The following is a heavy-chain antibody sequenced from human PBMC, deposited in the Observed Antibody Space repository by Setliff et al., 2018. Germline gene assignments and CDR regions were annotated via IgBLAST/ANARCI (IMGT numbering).Heavy chain of an antibody. J-gene: IGHJ6*03. V-gene: IGHV3-48*01. Sequence: GGSLRLSCAASGFTFDIYSMSWVRQAPGKGLEWISYISSHSNTIWYADSVQGRFTISRDNVKNSLYLEMNSLSADDTAVYYCAKTAHYYESSGFYYDPYFYYMDVWGKGTTVTVSS. CDR2: ISSHSNTI. CDR1: GFTFDIYS. CDR3: AKTAHYYESSGFYYDPYFYYMDV. D-gene: IGHD3-22*01.